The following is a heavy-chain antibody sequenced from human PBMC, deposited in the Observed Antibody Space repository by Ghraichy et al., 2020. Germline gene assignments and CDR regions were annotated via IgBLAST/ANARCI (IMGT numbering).Heavy chain of an antibody. CDR3: ARGVLSGPYWYFDL. CDR1: GFTFSSYS. J-gene: IGHJ2*01. Sequence: GGSLRLSCAASGFTFSSYSMNWVRQAPGKGLEWVSSISSSSSYIYYADSVKGRFTISRDNAKNSLYLQMNSLRAEDTAVYYCARGVLSGPYWYFDLWGRGTLVTVSS. D-gene: IGHD3-10*01. V-gene: IGHV3-21*01. CDR2: ISSSSSYI.